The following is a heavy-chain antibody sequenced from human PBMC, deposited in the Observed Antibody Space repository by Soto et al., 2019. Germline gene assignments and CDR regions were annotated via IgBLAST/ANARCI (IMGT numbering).Heavy chain of an antibody. V-gene: IGHV5-51*01. Sequence: PGDSLNICCKSAGYDFSTFCISGGRQMPGRGLEWMGVIYPDDSDVTYSPSFQGQVTISVDKSMNTAYLHWSSLRAYDTATYYCARNRNAGWFDPWGQGTTVTVSS. CDR3: ARNRNAGWFDP. J-gene: IGHJ5*02. CDR1: GYDFSTFC. CDR2: IYPDDSDV.